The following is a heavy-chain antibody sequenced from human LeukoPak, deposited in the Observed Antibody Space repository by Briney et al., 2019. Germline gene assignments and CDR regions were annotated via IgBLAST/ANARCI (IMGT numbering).Heavy chain of an antibody. V-gene: IGHV4-34*01. Sequence: SETLSLTCAVYGGSFSNYYWSWIRQPPGKGLEWIGEINHSGSTNYNPSLKSRVTISVDTSKNQFSLKLSSVTAADTAVYYCARDQRRTTVTFLYNYYYSLDVWGQGTAVTVSS. CDR3: ARDQRRTTVTFLYNYYYSLDV. J-gene: IGHJ6*02. D-gene: IGHD4-17*01. CDR1: GGSFSNYY. CDR2: INHSGST.